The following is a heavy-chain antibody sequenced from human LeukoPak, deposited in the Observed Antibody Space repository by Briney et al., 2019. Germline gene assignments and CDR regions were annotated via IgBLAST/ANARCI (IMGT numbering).Heavy chain of an antibody. V-gene: IGHV3-30*18. CDR2: ISYDGSNK. CDR1: GFTFSSYG. D-gene: IGHD3-10*01. CDR3: AKDGIYYGSGSAHWFDP. J-gene: IGHJ5*02. Sequence: GGSVRLSCAASGFTFSSYGMHWVRQAPGKGLEWVAVISYDGSNKYYADSVKGRFTISRDNSKNTLYLQMNSLRAEDTAVYYCAKDGIYYGSGSAHWFDPWGQGTLVTVSS.